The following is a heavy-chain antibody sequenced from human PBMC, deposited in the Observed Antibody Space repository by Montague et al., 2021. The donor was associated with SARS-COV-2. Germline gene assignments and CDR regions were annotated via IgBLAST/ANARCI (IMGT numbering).Heavy chain of an antibody. CDR1: GFTFSKYS. J-gene: IGHJ3*02. D-gene: IGHD5/OR15-5a*01. V-gene: IGHV3-21*01. CDR3: ARALSASYSVGGDSFDI. CDR2: ISTSSLYI. Sequence: SLRLSCVASGFTFSKYSMNWVRQAPGKRLEWVSSISTSSLYIYYSASXKGRFTISRANAKNSLFLQMDSLRAEDTAVYYCARALSASYSVGGDSFDIWGQGTMVTVSS.